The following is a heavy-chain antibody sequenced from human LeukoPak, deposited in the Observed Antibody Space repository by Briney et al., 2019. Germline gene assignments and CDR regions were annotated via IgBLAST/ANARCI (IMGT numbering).Heavy chain of an antibody. CDR1: GGTFSSYA. V-gene: IGHV1-69*05. J-gene: IGHJ4*02. D-gene: IGHD5-18*01. CDR2: IIPIFGTA. Sequence: SVKVSCKASGGTFSSYAISWVRQAPGQGLEWMGRIIPIFGTANYAQKFQGRVTITTDESTSTAYMELSSLRSEDTAVYYCAKSGGYSYGFGAGYLDYRGQGTLVTVSS. CDR3: AKSGGYSYGFGAGYLDY.